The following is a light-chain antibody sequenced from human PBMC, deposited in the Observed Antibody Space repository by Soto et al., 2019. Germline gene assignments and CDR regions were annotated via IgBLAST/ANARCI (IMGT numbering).Light chain of an antibody. Sequence: QSVLTQPASVSGSPGQSITISCTGTSSDVGGYNYVFWYQQHPGKAPKLMIYDVSNRPSGVSNRFSDSKSGNTASLTISGLQAEDEADYYCSSYTSSSTLVFGGGTKLTVL. J-gene: IGLJ2*01. CDR1: SSDVGGYNY. CDR2: DVS. CDR3: SSYTSSSTLV. V-gene: IGLV2-14*01.